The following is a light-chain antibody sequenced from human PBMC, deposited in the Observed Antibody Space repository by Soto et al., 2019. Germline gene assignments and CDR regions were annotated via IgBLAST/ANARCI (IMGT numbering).Light chain of an antibody. CDR2: LNSDGSH. J-gene: IGLJ1*01. CDR1: SGHCSYA. V-gene: IGLV4-69*01. Sequence: QSVLTQSPSASASLGASVKLTCTLSSGHCSYAIAWHQQQPEKGPRYLMKLNSDGSHSKGDGIPDRFSGSSSGAERYLTISSLQSEDEADYYCQTWGTGIQVFGTGTKVTVL. CDR3: QTWGTGIQV.